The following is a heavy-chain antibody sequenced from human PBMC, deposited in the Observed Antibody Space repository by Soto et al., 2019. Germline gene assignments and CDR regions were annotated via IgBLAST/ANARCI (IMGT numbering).Heavy chain of an antibody. V-gene: IGHV5-51*01. Sequence: GESLKISCKGSGYSFTSYWIGWVRQMPGKGLEWMGIIYPGDSDTRYSPSFQGQVTISADKSISTAYLQWSSLKASDTAMYYCVRNARVYYYDGGGDYWGNAFDIWGHGTMVTVS. D-gene: IGHD3-22*01. CDR3: VRNARVYYYDGGGDYWGNAFDI. J-gene: IGHJ3*02. CDR2: IYPGDSDT. CDR1: GYSFTSYW.